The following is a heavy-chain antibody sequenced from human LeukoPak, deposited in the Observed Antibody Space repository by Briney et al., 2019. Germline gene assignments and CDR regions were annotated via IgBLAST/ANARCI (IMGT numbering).Heavy chain of an antibody. D-gene: IGHD3-22*01. CDR2: TSGSGSTT. J-gene: IGHJ3*01. CDR3: AKGGRWDYYDSSH. Sequence: PGGSLRLSCAASGLTFSSFAMTWVRQAPGKGLEWVSGTSGSGSTTYYADSVKGRFTISRDNSKNTLYLQMNSLRVEDTAIYYCAKGGRWDYYDSSHWGQGTMVTVSS. CDR1: GLTFSSFA. V-gene: IGHV3-23*01.